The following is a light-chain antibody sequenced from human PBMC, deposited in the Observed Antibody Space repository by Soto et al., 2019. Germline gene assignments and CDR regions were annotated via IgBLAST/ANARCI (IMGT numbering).Light chain of an antibody. V-gene: IGKV1-5*03. J-gene: IGKJ4*01. CDR1: QSISVW. Sequence: DIQMTQSPSTLSASVGDRVTITCRASQSISVWLAWYQQQPGKAPNLLIYKASTLESGVPSRFSGSGSGTEFTLTISSLQPDDFATYYCQQSNSYPLTIGGGTKVEIK. CDR2: KAS. CDR3: QQSNSYPLT.